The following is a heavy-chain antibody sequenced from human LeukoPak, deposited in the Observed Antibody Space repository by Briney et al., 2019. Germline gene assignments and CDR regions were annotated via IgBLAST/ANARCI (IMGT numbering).Heavy chain of an antibody. J-gene: IGHJ3*01. CDR3: AKDFFGGSDALDL. V-gene: IGHV3-9*01. CDR2: ITWDSGAI. CDR1: GFNFDDYA. Sequence: GRSLRLSCTGSGFNFDDYAMHWVRQLGGKSLEWVAGITWDSGAIAYADSVNGRFTISRDNAKRSLYLQMNSLRAEGTALCYCAKDFFGGSDALDLWGQGTPVTVSS. D-gene: IGHD3-3*01.